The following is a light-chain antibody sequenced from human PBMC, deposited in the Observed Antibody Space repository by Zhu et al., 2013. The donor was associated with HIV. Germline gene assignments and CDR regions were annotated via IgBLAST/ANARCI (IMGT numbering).Light chain of an antibody. CDR1: QGVSSN. V-gene: IGKV3-15*01. Sequence: EIVMTQSPATLSLSPGERATLSCRASQGVSSNLAWYQQKPGQAPRLLIYGASTRATGIPARFSGRGSGTDFALTITRLEPEDCTLYFCQQYATSPWTFGQGTKVEI. CDR3: QQYATSPWT. J-gene: IGKJ1*01. CDR2: GAS.